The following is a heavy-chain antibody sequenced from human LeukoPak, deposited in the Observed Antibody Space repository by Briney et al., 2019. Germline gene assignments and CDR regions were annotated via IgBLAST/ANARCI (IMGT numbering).Heavy chain of an antibody. V-gene: IGHV4-4*07. CDR2: IYTSGST. CDR1: GGSISSYY. Sequence: SETLSLTCTVSGGSISSYYWSWIRQPAGKGLEWIGRIYTSGSTNYNPSLKSRVTISVDKSKNQFSLKLSSVTAADTAVYYCASQWAYDRYFDLWGRGTLVTFSS. CDR3: ASQWAYDRYFDL. D-gene: IGHD3-22*01. J-gene: IGHJ2*01.